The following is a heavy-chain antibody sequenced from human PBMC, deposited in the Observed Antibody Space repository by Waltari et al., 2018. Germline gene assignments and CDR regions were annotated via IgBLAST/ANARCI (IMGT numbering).Heavy chain of an antibody. J-gene: IGHJ6*02. Sequence: QVQLVQSGAEVKKPGSSVKVSCESSGGSFSYYAFNWVRQAPGQGLEWMGGIVALLGTATYAQKFQGRVTITADAATRTAYLELSSLRSEDTALYYCARGGLGYCSGATCYSEPYYHYYGMDVWGQGTTVTV. CDR2: IVALLGTA. V-gene: IGHV1-69*01. CDR3: ARGGLGYCSGATCYSEPYYHYYGMDV. CDR1: GGSFSYYA. D-gene: IGHD2-15*01.